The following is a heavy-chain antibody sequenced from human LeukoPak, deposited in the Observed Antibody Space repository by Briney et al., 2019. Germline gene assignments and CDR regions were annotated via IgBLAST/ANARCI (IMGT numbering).Heavy chain of an antibody. CDR3: ARAPFWRGPHNG. CDR1: GGSISRSTNY. Sequence: PSETLSLTCTVSGGSISRSTNYWGWIRQPPGKGLEWIGSIYYSGSTYYNPSLKSRVTISVDASKNQFSLKVSSVTAADTAVYYCARAPFWRGPHNGWGQGTLVTVSS. V-gene: IGHV4-39*01. D-gene: IGHD3-3*01. J-gene: IGHJ4*02. CDR2: IYYSGST.